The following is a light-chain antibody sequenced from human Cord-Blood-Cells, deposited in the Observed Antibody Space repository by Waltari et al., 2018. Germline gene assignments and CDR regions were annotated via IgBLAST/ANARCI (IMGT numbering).Light chain of an antibody. Sequence: DIRMTQSPSSLSASVGDRVTITCRASQSISSYLNWYQQKPGKAPKLLIYAASTLQSGVPSRFSGSGSGTDFTLTISSLQSEDFATYYCQQSYSIPCTFGQGTRLEIK. CDR3: QQSYSIPCT. V-gene: IGKV1-39*01. CDR2: AAS. CDR1: QSISSY. J-gene: IGKJ5*01.